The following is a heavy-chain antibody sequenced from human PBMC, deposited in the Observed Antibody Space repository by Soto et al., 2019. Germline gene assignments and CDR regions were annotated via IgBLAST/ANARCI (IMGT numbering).Heavy chain of an antibody. Sequence: GASVKVSCKASGYTFTSYGINWVLQATGQGLEWMGWMNPNSGNTGYAQKFQGRVTMTRNTSISTAYMELSSLRSEDTAVYYCARDASYGSGSYSIDPWGQGTLVTVSS. CDR2: MNPNSGNT. V-gene: IGHV1-8*01. D-gene: IGHD3-10*01. CDR1: GYTFTSYG. J-gene: IGHJ5*02. CDR3: ARDASYGSGSYSIDP.